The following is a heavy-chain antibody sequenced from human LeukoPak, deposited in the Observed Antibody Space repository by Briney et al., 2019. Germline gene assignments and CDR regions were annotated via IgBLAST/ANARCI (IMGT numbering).Heavy chain of an antibody. D-gene: IGHD3-22*01. CDR2: ISSSSSYI. CDR1: GFTFSSYS. J-gene: IGHJ4*02. Sequence: GGSLRLSCAASGFTFSSYSMNWVRQSPGKGLEWVSSISSSSSYIYYADSVKGRFTISRDNAKNSLYLQMNSLRAEDTAVYYCAGEPNYYDSSGYSTSGGQGTLVTVSS. V-gene: IGHV3-21*01. CDR3: AGEPNYYDSSGYSTS.